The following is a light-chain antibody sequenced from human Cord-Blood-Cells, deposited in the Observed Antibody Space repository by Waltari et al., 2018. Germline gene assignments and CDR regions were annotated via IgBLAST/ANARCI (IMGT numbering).Light chain of an antibody. Sequence: QSALTQPRSVSGSPGQSVTISCTGTSSDVGGYNYVSWYQQHPGKAPKLMIYDVSKRPSGVPDGFSGSEAGNTASLTISGLQAEDEADYYCCSYAGSYTFHWVFGGGTKLTVL. CDR3: CSYAGSYTFHWV. CDR1: SSDVGGYNY. J-gene: IGLJ3*02. CDR2: DVS. V-gene: IGLV2-11*01.